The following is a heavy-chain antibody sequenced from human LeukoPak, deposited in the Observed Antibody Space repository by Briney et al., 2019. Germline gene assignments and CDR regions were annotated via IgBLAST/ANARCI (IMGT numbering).Heavy chain of an antibody. CDR3: ARHAGYCSSTSCYNYYYYGMDV. D-gene: IGHD2-2*02. J-gene: IGHJ6*02. Sequence: SETLSLTCTVSGGSISSYYWSWIRRPPGKGLEWIGYIYHSGSTNYNPSLKSRVTISVDTSKNQFSLKLSSVTAADTAVYYCARHAGYCSSTSCYNYYYYGMDVWGQGTTVTVSS. V-gene: IGHV4-59*08. CDR1: GGSISSYY. CDR2: IYHSGST.